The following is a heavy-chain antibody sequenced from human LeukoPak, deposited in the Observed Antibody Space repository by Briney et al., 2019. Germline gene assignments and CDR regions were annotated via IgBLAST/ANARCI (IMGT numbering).Heavy chain of an antibody. D-gene: IGHD5-12*01. Sequence: ASVKVSCKASGYTFTSYYMHWVRQAPGQGLESMGIINPSGGSTSYAQKFQGRVTMTRDMSTSTVYMELSSLRSEDTAVYYCARTGYSGYQYDYWGQGTLVTVSS. CDR3: ARTGYSGYQYDY. CDR1: GYTFTSYY. V-gene: IGHV1-46*01. J-gene: IGHJ4*02. CDR2: INPSGGST.